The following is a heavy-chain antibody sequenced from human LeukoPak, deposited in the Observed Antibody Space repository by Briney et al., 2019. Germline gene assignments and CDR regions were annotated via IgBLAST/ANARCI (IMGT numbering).Heavy chain of an antibody. Sequence: SETLSLTCTVSGGSISSYYWSWIRQPPGKGLEWIGYIYYSGSTNYNPSLKSRVTISVDTSKNQFSLKLSSVTAVDTAVYYCARLGIVGASNWFDPWGQGTLVTVSS. CDR3: ARLGIVGASNWFDP. J-gene: IGHJ5*02. V-gene: IGHV4-59*08. CDR1: GGSISSYY. CDR2: IYYSGST. D-gene: IGHD1-26*01.